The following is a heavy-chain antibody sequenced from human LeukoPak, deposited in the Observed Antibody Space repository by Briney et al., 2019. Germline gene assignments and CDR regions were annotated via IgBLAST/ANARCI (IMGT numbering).Heavy chain of an antibody. CDR1: GFTLSTYT. CDR3: AREYSSSSGRAFDI. V-gene: IGHV3-48*02. J-gene: IGHJ3*02. Sequence: GGSLTLSCAASGFTLSTYTMNWVRQAPGKGLQWFSYISSSSSTIYYADSVKGRFTISRDNAKNSLYLQMNSLRDEDTAVYYCAREYSSSSGRAFDIWGQGTMVTVSS. D-gene: IGHD6-6*01. CDR2: ISSSSSTI.